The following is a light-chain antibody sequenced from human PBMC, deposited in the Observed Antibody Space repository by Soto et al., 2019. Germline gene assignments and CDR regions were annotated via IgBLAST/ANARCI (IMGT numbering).Light chain of an antibody. CDR2: GAS. CDR3: QQYCRSPFT. CDR1: QSVSSNN. Sequence: EIVLTQSPGTLSLSPGERATLSCRASQSVSSNNLAWYQQRPGQAPRVVIYGASTRSTGIPERFSGSGPGTDFNLTISRLEPEDFAVYYCQQYCRSPFTFGPGTKVDIK. J-gene: IGKJ3*01. V-gene: IGKV3-20*01.